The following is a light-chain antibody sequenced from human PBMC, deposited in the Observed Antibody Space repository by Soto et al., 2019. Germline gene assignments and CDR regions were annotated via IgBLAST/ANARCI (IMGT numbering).Light chain of an antibody. V-gene: IGKV1-27*01. CDR2: AAS. Sequence: DIQMTQSPTSLSASVGDRVTITCRASQDIRNFVAWYQQKPGKAPKLLIYAASTLQSGVPSRFSGSGSGTDFTLTINSLQPEDVATYSCQKYRSVPVFGPGTKVEIK. CDR3: QKYRSVPV. CDR1: QDIRNF. J-gene: IGKJ3*01.